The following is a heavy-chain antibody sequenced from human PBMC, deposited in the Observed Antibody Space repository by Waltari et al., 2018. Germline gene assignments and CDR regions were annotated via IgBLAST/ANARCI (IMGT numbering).Heavy chain of an antibody. CDR1: GGSISSSSYY. CDR2: IYYSGST. Sequence: QLQLQESGPGLVKPSEPLSLTCTVPGGSISSSSYYWGWIRQPPGKGLEWIGSIYYSGSTYYNPSLKSRVTISVDTSKNQFSLKLSSVTAADTAVYYCATLIVVVPAAIRGGWFDPWGQGTLVTVSS. D-gene: IGHD2-2*02. J-gene: IGHJ5*02. CDR3: ATLIVVVPAAIRGGWFDP. V-gene: IGHV4-39*07.